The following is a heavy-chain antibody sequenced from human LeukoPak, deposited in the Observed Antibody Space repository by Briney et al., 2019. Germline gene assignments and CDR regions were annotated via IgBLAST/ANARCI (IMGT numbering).Heavy chain of an antibody. J-gene: IGHJ6*03. CDR2: ISSSGSTI. CDR3: ARETSYGWFYYMDV. D-gene: IGHD5-18*01. CDR1: GFTFSDYY. V-gene: IGHV3-11*04. Sequence: GGSLRLSCAASGFTFSDYYMSWIRQAPGKGLEWVSYISSSGSTIYYADSVKGRFTISRDNAKNSLYLQMNSLRAEDTAVYYCARETSYGWFYYMDVWGKGTTVTVSS.